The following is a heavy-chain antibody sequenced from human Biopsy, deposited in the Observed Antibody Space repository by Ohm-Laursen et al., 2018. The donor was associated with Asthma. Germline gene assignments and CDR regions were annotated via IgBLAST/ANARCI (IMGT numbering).Heavy chain of an antibody. CDR1: DASINSGGYS. CDR2: LFYNGTP. J-gene: IGHJ6*02. D-gene: IGHD6-19*01. Sequence: TLSLTCAVSDASINSGGYSWNWIRQAPGKGLEVIAYLFYNGTPYHNPSLKSRDTISVDRSQRRFSLKANSLTAADTAVYYSASGGIAVAGPSHYYYYYGMDVWGQGTTVTVSS. CDR3: ASGGIAVAGPSHYYYYYGMDV. V-gene: IGHV4-30-4*07.